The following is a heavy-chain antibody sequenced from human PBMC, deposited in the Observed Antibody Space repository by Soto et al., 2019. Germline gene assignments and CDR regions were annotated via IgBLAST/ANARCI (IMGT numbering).Heavy chain of an antibody. CDR3: IKDSLIDFWSGYFD. J-gene: IGHJ4*02. CDR2: ISWNSGNR. D-gene: IGHD3-3*01. CDR1: GFTLDDYA. Sequence: EVQLVESGGGLVQPGRSLRLSCAASGFTLDDYAMHWVRQVPGKGLEWVSGISWNSGNRGYADSVKGRFTISRDNAKNSLYLQMNSLRTEDTALYYCIKDSLIDFWSGYFDWGQGTLVTVSS. V-gene: IGHV3-9*01.